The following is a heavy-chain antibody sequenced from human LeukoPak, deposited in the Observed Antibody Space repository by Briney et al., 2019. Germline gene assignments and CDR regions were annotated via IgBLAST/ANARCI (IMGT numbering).Heavy chain of an antibody. D-gene: IGHD3-22*01. J-gene: IGHJ4*02. CDR2: IDPSDSYT. V-gene: IGHV5-10-1*01. CDR1: GYSFTSYW. CDR3: ARPNYYDSSGYSSPPGY. Sequence: GESLKISCKGSGYSFTSYWISWVRQMPGKGLEWMGRIDPSDSYTNYSPSFQGHVTISADKSISTAYLQWSSLKASDTAMYYCARPNYYDSSGYSSPPGYWGQGTLVTVSS.